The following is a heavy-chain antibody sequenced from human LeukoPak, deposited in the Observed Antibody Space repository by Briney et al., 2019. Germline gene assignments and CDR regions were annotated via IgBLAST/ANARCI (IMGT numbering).Heavy chain of an antibody. D-gene: IGHD3-10*01. J-gene: IGHJ5*02. Sequence: SETLSLTCAVYGGSFSGYYWSWIRQPPGKGLEWIGEINHSGSTNYNPSLKSRVTISVDTSKNQFSLKLSSVTAADTAVYYRERGLITLVRGPLSVRFDPWGQGTLVTVSS. V-gene: IGHV4-34*01. CDR1: GGSFSGYY. CDR2: INHSGST. CDR3: ERGLITLVRGPLSVRFDP.